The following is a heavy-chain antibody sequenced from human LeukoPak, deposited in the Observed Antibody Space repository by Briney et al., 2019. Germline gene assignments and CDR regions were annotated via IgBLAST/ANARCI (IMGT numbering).Heavy chain of an antibody. D-gene: IGHD2-2*02. Sequence: SETLSLTCTVSGGSISSTTYYWGWIRQPPGKGLEWIGSIYSSGSTNYNPSLKSRVTISVDTSKNQFSLKLSSVTAADTAVYYCARVPPPGYCSSTSCYIWFDPWGQGTLVTVSS. V-gene: IGHV4-39*07. J-gene: IGHJ5*02. CDR3: ARVPPPGYCSSTSCYIWFDP. CDR1: GGSISSTTYY. CDR2: IYSSGST.